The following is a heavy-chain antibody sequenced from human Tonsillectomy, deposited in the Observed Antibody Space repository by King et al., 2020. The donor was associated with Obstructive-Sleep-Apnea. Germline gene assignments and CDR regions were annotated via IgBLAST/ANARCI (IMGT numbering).Heavy chain of an antibody. V-gene: IGHV3-9*01. CDR1: GFTFDDYA. J-gene: IGHJ4*02. CDR3: ASMEGVYYDSSGYVY. CDR2: ISWNSGSI. D-gene: IGHD3-22*01. Sequence: VQLVESGGGLVQPGRSLRLSCAASGFTFDDYAMHWVRQAPGKGLEWVSGISWNSGSIGYADSVKGRFTISRDNAKNSLYLQMNSLRAEDTALYYCASMEGVYYDSSGYVYWGQGTLVTVSS.